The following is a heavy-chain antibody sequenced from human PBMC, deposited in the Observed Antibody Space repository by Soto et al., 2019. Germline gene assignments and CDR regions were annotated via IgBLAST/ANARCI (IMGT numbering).Heavy chain of an antibody. D-gene: IGHD4-17*01. V-gene: IGHV1-46*03. CDR3: ARGIHDYGGYVTNWYFDL. Sequence: ASVKVSCKASGYTFTSYYMHWVRQAPGQGLEWMGIINPSGGRTSYAQKFQSRVTMTRDTSTSTVYMELSSLRSEDTAVYYCARGIHDYGGYVTNWYFDLWGRGTLVTVSS. J-gene: IGHJ2*01. CDR1: GYTFTSYY. CDR2: INPSGGRT.